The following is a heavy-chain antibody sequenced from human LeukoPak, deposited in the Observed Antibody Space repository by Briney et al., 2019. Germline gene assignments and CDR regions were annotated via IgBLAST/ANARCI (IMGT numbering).Heavy chain of an antibody. J-gene: IGHJ5*02. D-gene: IGHD2-15*01. CDR3: AWGGYCSGGSCYAPPAWFDP. V-gene: IGHV3-21*01. CDR1: GFTFSSYS. CDR2: ISSSSSYI. Sequence: GGSLRLSCAASGFTFSSYSMNWVRQAPGKGLEWVSSISSSSSYIYYADSVKGRFTISRDNAKNSLYLQMNSLRAEDTAVYYCAWGGYCSGGSCYAPPAWFDPWGQGTLVTVSS.